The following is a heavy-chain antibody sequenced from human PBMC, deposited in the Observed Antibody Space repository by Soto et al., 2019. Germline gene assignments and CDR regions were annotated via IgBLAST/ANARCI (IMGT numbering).Heavy chain of an antibody. J-gene: IGHJ6*02. D-gene: IGHD3-16*01. CDR2: IYSRGST. CDR3: LRDGGHTGYYVMDV. Sequence: PSETLSLTCTVSGGSISSYYWNWIRQPAGKGLEWIGRIYSRGSTKYNPSLKSRVTMSIDTSKNQFSLKLRSVTAADTAVYYCLRDGGHTGYYVMDVCGQGTTVTVSS. CDR1: GGSISSYY. V-gene: IGHV4-4*07.